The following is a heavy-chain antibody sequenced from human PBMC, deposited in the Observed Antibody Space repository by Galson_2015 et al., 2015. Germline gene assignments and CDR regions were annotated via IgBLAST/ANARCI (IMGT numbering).Heavy chain of an antibody. CDR3: SENQERDGARGGDGLGY. J-gene: IGHJ4*02. CDR1: GFTFSSYA. V-gene: IGHV3-23*01. CDR2: ISGSGGST. Sequence: SLRLSCAASGFTFSSYAMSWVRQAPGKGLEWVSAISGSGGSTYYADSVKGRFTISRDNSKNTLYLQMNSLRAEDTAVYYCSENQERDGARGGDGLGYWGQGTLVTVSS. D-gene: IGHD3-10*01.